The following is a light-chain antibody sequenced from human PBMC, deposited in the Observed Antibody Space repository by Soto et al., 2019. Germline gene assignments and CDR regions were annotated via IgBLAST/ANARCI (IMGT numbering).Light chain of an antibody. CDR1: SSNIGSNT. J-gene: IGLJ1*01. Sequence: QSVLTQPPSASGTPGQRVTISCSGSSSNIGSNTVNWYQQLPGTAPKLLIYSNNQRPSGVPDRFSVSKSGASASLAITGLRAEDEGDYFCQSYGTSLSGLYVFGTGTKVTVL. CDR2: SNN. CDR3: QSYGTSLSGLYV. V-gene: IGLV1-44*01.